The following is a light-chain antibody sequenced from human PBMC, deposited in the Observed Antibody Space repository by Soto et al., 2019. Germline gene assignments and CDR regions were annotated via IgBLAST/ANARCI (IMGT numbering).Light chain of an antibody. V-gene: IGKV3-15*01. CDR3: QQHSKWPIT. J-gene: IGKJ5*01. CDR1: QSVDSN. CDR2: GIS. Sequence: EIVMTQSSGTLSLSPGETATLSCRASQSVDSNYLAWYQQKPGQAPRLLVYGISTRATDIPARFSGSGSGTEFTLTISSLQSEDFGIYYCQQHSKWPITFGQGTRLEIK.